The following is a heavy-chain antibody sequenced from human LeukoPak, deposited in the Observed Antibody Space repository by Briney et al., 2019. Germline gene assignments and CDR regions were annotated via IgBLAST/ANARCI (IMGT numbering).Heavy chain of an antibody. CDR2: VKYDGSEK. Sequence: GSLRLSCAASGFTFSTYWMSWVRQAPGKGLEWVANVKYDGSEKYYVDSVNGRFTISRDNAKNSLYLQMDSLRAEDTAVYYCARAPREWLLGYYFDYWGQGTLVTVSS. D-gene: IGHD3-3*01. CDR1: GFTFSTYW. J-gene: IGHJ4*02. V-gene: IGHV3-7*01. CDR3: ARAPREWLLGYYFDY.